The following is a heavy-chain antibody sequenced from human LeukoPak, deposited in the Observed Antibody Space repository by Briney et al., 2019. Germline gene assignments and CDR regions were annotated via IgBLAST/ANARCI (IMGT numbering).Heavy chain of an antibody. CDR2: IYPGDSDT. Sequence: GESLKISCQGSGYSFTSYWIGWVRQMPGKGLEWMGIIYPGDSDTRYSPSFQGQGTISADKSISTAYLQWYSLKASDTAIYYCARLTQYCTGGTCYGGWFDPWSQGTLVTVSS. CDR3: ARLTQYCTGGTCYGGWFDP. D-gene: IGHD2-15*01. J-gene: IGHJ5*02. V-gene: IGHV5-51*01. CDR1: GYSFTSYW.